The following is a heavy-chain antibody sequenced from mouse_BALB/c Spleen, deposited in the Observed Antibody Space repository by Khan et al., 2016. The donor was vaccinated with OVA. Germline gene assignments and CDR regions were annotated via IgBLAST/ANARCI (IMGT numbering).Heavy chain of an antibody. V-gene: IGHV1S135*01. Sequence: VQLQQSGPELMKPGASVKISCKASGYSFTTYYIHWVKQSHGKSLEWIGYIDPFNGSTTYNQKFKGKATLTVVKSSSTAYMHLSSLTSEDSAVYYCARHGTSCWFAYWGQGTLVTVSA. J-gene: IGHJ3*01. CDR3: ARHGTSCWFAY. D-gene: IGHD1-1*01. CDR2: IDPFNGST. CDR1: GYSFTTYY.